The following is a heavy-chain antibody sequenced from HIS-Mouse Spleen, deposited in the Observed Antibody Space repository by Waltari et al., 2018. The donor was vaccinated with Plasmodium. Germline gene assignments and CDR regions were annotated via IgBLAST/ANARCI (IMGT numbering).Heavy chain of an antibody. D-gene: IGHD6-13*01. CDR3: ARDVSGYSSSWYYYYYGMDV. V-gene: IGHV4-39*07. Sequence: QLQLQESGPGLVKPSETLSLTCTVSGGPISSSSYYWGWIRPPPGKGPEWLGGIYYSGSTYYNPSLKSRVTISVDTSKNQFSLKLSSVTAADTAVYYCARDVSGYSSSWYYYYYGMDVWGQGTTVTVSS. CDR2: IYYSGST. J-gene: IGHJ6*02. CDR1: GGPISSSSYY.